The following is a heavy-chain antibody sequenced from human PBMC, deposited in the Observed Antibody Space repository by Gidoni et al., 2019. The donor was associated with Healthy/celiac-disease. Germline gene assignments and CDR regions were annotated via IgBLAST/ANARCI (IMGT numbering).Heavy chain of an antibody. CDR2: SSPIFGTA. D-gene: IGHD3-22*01. CDR3: ATERRAMIVGGMDV. Sequence: QVQLVQSGAEVKKPGSSVKVSCKPSGGIFSSYAISWVRQAPGQGLEWMGGSSPIFGTANYAQKFQGRVTITADESTSTAYMELSSLRSEDTAVYYCATERRAMIVGGMDVWGQGTTVTVSS. V-gene: IGHV1-69*01. J-gene: IGHJ6*02. CDR1: GGIFSSYA.